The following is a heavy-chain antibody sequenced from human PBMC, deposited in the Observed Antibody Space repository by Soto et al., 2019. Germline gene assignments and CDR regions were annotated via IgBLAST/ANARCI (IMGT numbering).Heavy chain of an antibody. D-gene: IGHD1-1*01. Sequence: ESGGGVVQPGRSLRLSCAASGFTFSSYGMHWVRQAPGKGLEWVAVIWYDGSNKYYADSVKGRFTISRDNSKNTLYLQMNSLRAEDMAVYYGARDIYEALKWNEGEAFEIWGQGTMVTVSS. J-gene: IGHJ3*02. CDR3: ARDIYEALKWNEGEAFEI. V-gene: IGHV3-33*01. CDR1: GFTFSSYG. CDR2: IWYDGSNK.